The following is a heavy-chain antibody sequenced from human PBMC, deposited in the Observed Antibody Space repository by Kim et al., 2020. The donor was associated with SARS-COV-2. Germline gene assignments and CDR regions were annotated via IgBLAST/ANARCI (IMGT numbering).Heavy chain of an antibody. CDR1: GYTLTSYA. Sequence: ASVKVSCKASGYTLTSYAMNWVRQAPRQGLEWMGWINTNTGNPTYAQGFTGRFVFSLDTSVSTAYLQISSLKAEDTAVYYCARVYYGSGRDWYFDLWGRGTLVTVSS. CDR3: ARVYYGSGRDWYFDL. D-gene: IGHD3-10*01. V-gene: IGHV7-4-1*02. J-gene: IGHJ2*01. CDR2: INTNTGNP.